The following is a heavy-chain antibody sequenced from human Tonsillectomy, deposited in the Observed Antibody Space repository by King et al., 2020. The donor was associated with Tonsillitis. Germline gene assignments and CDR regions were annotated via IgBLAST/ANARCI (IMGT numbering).Heavy chain of an antibody. CDR1: GGTFSSYT. D-gene: IGHD5-18*01. J-gene: IGHJ4*02. Sequence: AQLVQSGAEVKKPGSSVKVSCKASGGTFSSYTISWVRQAPGQGLEWLGGIIPLIGTANYAQRFQGRVTITADESTRTAYMELSSLRSEDTAVYYCARDPNSYGYLGIDYWGQGTLVTVSS. CDR2: IIPLIGTA. CDR3: ARDPNSYGYLGIDY. V-gene: IGHV1-69*01.